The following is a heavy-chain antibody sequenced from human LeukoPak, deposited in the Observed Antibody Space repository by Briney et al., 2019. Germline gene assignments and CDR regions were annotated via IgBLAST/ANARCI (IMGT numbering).Heavy chain of an antibody. Sequence: PGGSLRLSCAASGFTFNNYAMSWVRQVPGEGLEWVSSVVSSGDTTLYADSVKGRFTISRDNSKNTLYLQMNSLRAEDTAIYYCAKFGFWVRGDYDFNYWCQGTLVTVSS. J-gene: IGHJ4*02. V-gene: IGHV3-23*01. CDR2: VVSSGDTT. CDR3: AKFGFWVRGDYDFNY. D-gene: IGHD4-17*01. CDR1: GFTFNNYA.